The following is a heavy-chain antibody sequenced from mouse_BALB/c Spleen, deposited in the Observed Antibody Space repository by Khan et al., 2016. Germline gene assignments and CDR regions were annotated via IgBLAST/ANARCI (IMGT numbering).Heavy chain of an antibody. V-gene: IGHV10-1*02. D-gene: IGHD1-1*01. CDR2: IRTKSNNLST. CDR1: GFTFNTYA. Sequence: EVQLVESGGGLVQPKGSLKLSCAASGFTFNTYAMDWVRQAPGKGLEWVARIRTKSNNLSTYYADSVKDRFTISRDDSQSMLYLQMNNLETEDTAMYYCVRQNLRWYFDVWGAGTTVTVSS. CDR3: VRQNLRWYFDV. J-gene: IGHJ1*01.